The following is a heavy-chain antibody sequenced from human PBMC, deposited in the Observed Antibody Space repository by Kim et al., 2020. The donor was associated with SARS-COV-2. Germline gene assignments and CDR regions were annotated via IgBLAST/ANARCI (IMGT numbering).Heavy chain of an antibody. CDR3: AKDGQGSGSYYRVNWFDP. J-gene: IGHJ5*02. Sequence: GGSLRLSCAASGFTFDDYAMHWVRQAPGKGLEWVSGISWNSGSIGYADSVKGRFTISRDNAKNSLHLQMNSLRAEETALYYCAKDGQGSGSYYRVNWFDPWGQGTLVTVSS. D-gene: IGHD3-10*01. V-gene: IGHV3-9*01. CDR2: ISWNSGSI. CDR1: GFTFDDYA.